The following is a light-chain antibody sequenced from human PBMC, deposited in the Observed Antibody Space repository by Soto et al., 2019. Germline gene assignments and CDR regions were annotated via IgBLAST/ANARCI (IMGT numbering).Light chain of an antibody. J-gene: IGKJ4*01. CDR1: QSISNY. CDR2: AAS. V-gene: IGKV1-39*01. Sequence: DIQMTQSPSSLSASVGDRVTITCRASQSISNYLNWYQQKPGKAPKLLIYAASSLQSGVPSRFSGSGSGTDFTLTISSLQPEDFATYYCKQSYSTPQELTFGGGTKVEI. CDR3: KQSYSTPQELT.